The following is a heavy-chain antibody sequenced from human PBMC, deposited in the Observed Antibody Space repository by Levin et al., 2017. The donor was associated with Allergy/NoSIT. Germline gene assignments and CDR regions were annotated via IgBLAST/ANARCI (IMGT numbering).Heavy chain of an antibody. V-gene: IGHV3-74*03. CDR2: INSDGSST. CDR3: ARNGDATSFSDAFDI. D-gene: IGHD2-2*01. J-gene: IGHJ3*02. CDR1: GFSFSTYW. Sequence: GESLKISCAASGFSFSTYWMHWVRQAPGKGLVWVSRINSDGSSTAYADSVRGRFTISRDNAKNTLYLQMNSLRAEDMAVYYCARNGDATSFSDAFDIWGQGTTVTVSS.